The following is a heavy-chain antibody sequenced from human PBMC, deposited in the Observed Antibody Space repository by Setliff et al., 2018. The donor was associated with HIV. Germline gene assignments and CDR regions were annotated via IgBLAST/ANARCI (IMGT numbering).Heavy chain of an antibody. Sequence: PSETLSLTCSVSGGSISGSSYYWGWIRQPPGKGLEWTGSVYHSWSTYYNPSLKSRVAISVDKSKNQFSVKLRSVTAADTAVYYCARSFEDRGVIINWGQGTLITVSS. D-gene: IGHD3-10*01. V-gene: IGHV4-39*07. J-gene: IGHJ4*02. CDR1: GGSISGSSYY. CDR3: ARSFEDRGVIIN. CDR2: VYHSWST.